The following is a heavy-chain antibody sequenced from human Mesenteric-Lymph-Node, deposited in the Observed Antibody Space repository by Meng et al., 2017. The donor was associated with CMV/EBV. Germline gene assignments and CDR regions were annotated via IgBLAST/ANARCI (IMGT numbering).Heavy chain of an antibody. D-gene: IGHD4-17*01. V-gene: IGHV3-30*02. J-gene: IGHJ6*02. CDR3: TRGARDYGDYDGMGV. Sequence: GESLKISCATSGFTFSSCVMNWVRQAPGKGLEWVAFIRYDGSIENYADSVKGRFIISRDNSKNTLYLQMNSLRAEDTALYYCTRGARDYGDYDGMGVWGQGTTVTVSS. CDR2: IRYDGSIE. CDR1: GFTFSSCV.